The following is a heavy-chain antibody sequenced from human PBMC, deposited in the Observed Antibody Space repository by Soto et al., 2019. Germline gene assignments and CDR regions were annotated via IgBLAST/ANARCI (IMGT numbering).Heavy chain of an antibody. D-gene: IGHD3-10*01. CDR2: IYHMGTT. CDR1: GDSMSPFY. J-gene: IGHJ4*02. CDR3: ERFRRIYFDG. Sequence: SETLSLTCNVSGDSMSPFYWSWVRQSPGKGLEWIGYIYHMGTTNYHPSLESRVTISLDSSKKQFSLKLSSVTAAYTAGHYCERFRRIYFDGWGRGTLVTVSS. V-gene: IGHV4-59*01.